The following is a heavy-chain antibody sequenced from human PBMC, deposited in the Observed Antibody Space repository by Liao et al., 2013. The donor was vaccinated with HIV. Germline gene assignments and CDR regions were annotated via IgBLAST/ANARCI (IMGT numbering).Heavy chain of an antibody. V-gene: IGHV4-30-4*08. Sequence: QVQLQESGPGLVKPSQTLSLTCSVSGDSISSGDYYWTWIRQPPGKGLEWIGYIYYSGTTNYNSSLKSRLTISQDTSKNRFSLRLTSVTAADTAVYFCARSRVAFDSSGLLDYWAREPWSPSPQ. D-gene: IGHD3-22*01. CDR1: GDSISSGDYY. CDR2: IYYSGTT. J-gene: IGHJ4*02. CDR3: ARSRVAFDSSGLLDY.